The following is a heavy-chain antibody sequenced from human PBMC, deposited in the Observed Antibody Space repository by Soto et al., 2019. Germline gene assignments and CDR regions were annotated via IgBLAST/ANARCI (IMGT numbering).Heavy chain of an antibody. V-gene: IGHV1-69*01. D-gene: IGHD2-2*01. J-gene: IGHJ6*02. Sequence: QVQLVQSGAEVQKPGSSVKVSCKASGGTFGSYAISWVRQAPGQGLEWMGGIIPIPGTANYAQKFQGRVTIAADESTSTADMELSSRRSEDTAVYYCARSQGSSTSLEIYYYYYYGMDVWGQGTTVTVSS. CDR3: ARSQGSSTSLEIYYYYYYGMDV. CDR2: IIPIPGTA. CDR1: GGTFGSYA.